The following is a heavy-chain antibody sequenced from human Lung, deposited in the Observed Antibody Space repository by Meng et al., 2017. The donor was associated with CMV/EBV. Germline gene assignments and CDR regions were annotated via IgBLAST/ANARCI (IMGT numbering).Heavy chain of an antibody. V-gene: IGHV3-30*04. CDR2: ISNDGKRK. CDR1: GFSFSTSA. J-gene: IGHJ4*02. CDR3: ARDFAWNFDY. Sequence: GGSLRLXCVVSGFSFSTSAMHWVRQAPGKGLEWVAVISNDGKRKYYTDSVEGRFTISRDNSKNTLYLQMDSLRADDRATYYCARDFAWNFDYWGQGTLVTVVS.